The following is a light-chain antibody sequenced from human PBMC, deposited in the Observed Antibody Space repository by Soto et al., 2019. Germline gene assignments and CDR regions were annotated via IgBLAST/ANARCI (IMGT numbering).Light chain of an antibody. V-gene: IGKV3-15*01. CDR3: QQYNNWPPIT. Sequence: EIVMTQSPDTLSVSPVDRSTLSCSASQSVGSDLAWYQQKPGQAPRLVIYGASTRATGIPARFSGSGSGTEFTLTISSLQSEDFAVYYCQQYNNWPPITFGQGTRLEIK. CDR2: GAS. J-gene: IGKJ5*01. CDR1: QSVGSD.